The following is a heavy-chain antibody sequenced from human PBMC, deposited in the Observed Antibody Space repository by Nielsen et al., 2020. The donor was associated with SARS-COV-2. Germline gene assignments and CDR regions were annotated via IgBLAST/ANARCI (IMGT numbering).Heavy chain of an antibody. D-gene: IGHD2-21*02. J-gene: IGHJ5*02. CDR1: GYTFTGYY. CDR3: AREGGAYCGGDCYSGWFDP. CDR2: INPNSGGT. Sequence: ASVKVSCKASGYTFTGYYMHWVRQAPGQGLEWMGRINPNSGGTNYAQKFQGRVTMTRDTSISTAYMELSRLRSDDTAVYYCAREGGAYCGGDCYSGWFDPWGQGTLVTVSS. V-gene: IGHV1-2*06.